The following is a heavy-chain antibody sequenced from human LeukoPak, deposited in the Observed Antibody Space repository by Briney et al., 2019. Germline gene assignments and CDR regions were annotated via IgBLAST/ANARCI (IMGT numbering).Heavy chain of an antibody. D-gene: IGHD6-13*01. CDR1: GFTFSNAW. CDR2: IKSKTDGGTT. V-gene: IGHV3-15*01. CDR3: TTDQVGSSWPYYFDY. Sequence: GGSLRLSCAASGFTFSNAWMSWGRQAPGKGLEWVGRIKSKTDGGTTDYAAPVKGRFTISRDDSKNTLYLQVNSLKTEDTAVYYCTTDQVGSSWPYYFDYWGQGTLVTVSS. J-gene: IGHJ4*02.